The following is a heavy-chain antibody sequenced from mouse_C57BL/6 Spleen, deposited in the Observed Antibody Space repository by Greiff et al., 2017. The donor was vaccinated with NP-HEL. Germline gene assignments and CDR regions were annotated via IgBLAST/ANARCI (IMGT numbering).Heavy chain of an antibody. J-gene: IGHJ2*01. CDR2: ISYDGST. V-gene: IGHV3-6*01. Sequence: EVQLVESGPGLVKPSQSLSLTCSVTGYSITSGYYWNWIRQFPGNKLEWMGDISYDGSTKYNPSLKNRISITRDTSKNQFFLKLNSVTTEDTATYYCAGGTPSYYFDYWGQGTTLTVSS. CDR3: AGGTPSYYFDY. CDR1: GYSITSGYY.